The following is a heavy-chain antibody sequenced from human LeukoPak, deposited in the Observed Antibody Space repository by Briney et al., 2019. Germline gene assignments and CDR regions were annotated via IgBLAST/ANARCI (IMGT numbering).Heavy chain of an antibody. CDR2: ISGDGGST. J-gene: IGHJ4*02. Sequence: GGSLRLSCAASGFTFDDYAMHWVRQAPGKGLEWVSPISGDGGSTYYADSVKGRFTISRDNSKNSLYLQMNSLRTEDTALYYCAKVPQMQWLGAFEYWGQGTLVTVSS. D-gene: IGHD6-19*01. V-gene: IGHV3-43*02. CDR1: GFTFDDYA. CDR3: AKVPQMQWLGAFEY.